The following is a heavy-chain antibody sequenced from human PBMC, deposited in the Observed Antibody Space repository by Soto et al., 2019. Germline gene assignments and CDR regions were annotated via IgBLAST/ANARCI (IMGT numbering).Heavy chain of an antibody. V-gene: IGHV1-18*01. CDR2: ISGYNGNT. CDR1: GYTFTSYG. D-gene: IGHD1-26*01. Sequence: ASVKVSCKASGYTFTSYGISWVRQAPGEGLEWMGWISGYNGNTKYAQKLQGRVTMTTDTSTSTAYMELRSLRSDDTAVYYCARDLGGQIVDYWGQGTLVTVSS. J-gene: IGHJ4*02. CDR3: ARDLGGQIVDY.